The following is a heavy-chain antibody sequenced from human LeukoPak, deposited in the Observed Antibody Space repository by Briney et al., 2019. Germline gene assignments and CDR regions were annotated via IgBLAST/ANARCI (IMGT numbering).Heavy chain of an antibody. CDR2: IKSKTDGGTT. D-gene: IGHD2-2*01. V-gene: IGHV3-15*01. J-gene: IGHJ4*02. Sequence: GGSLRLSCAASGFTFSNAWMSWVRQAPGKGLEWVGRIKSKTDGGTTDYAAPVKGRFTISRDDSKNTLYLQMNSLKTEDTAVYYCTTQPSYCSSTSCPDYWGQGTLVTVSS. CDR3: TTQPSYCSSTSCPDY. CDR1: GFTFSNAW.